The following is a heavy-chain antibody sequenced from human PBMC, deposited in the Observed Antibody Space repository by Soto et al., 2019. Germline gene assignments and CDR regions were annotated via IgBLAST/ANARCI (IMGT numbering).Heavy chain of an antibody. D-gene: IGHD1-7*01. CDR2: IIPIFGTA. CDR1: GGTFSSYA. Sequence: SVKVSCKASGGTFSSYAISWVRQAPGQGLEWMGGIIPIFGTANYAQKFQGRVTITADESTSTAYMELSSLRSEDTAVYYCARDRRIGWTVELRRAIGYYFDYWGQGTLVTVS. CDR3: ARDRRIGWTVELRRAIGYYFDY. J-gene: IGHJ4*02. V-gene: IGHV1-69*13.